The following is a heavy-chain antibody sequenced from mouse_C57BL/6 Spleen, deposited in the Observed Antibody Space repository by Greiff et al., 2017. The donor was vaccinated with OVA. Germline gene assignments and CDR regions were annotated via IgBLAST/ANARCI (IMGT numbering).Heavy chain of an antibody. V-gene: IGHV5-2*03. Sequence: EVKLVESGGGLVQPGGSLKLSCESNEYEFPSHDMSWVRKTPGKRLELVAAINSDGGSTYYPDTMERRFIISRDNTKKTLYLQMSSLRSEDTALYYCARRGPYGGFDYWGQGTTLTVSS. CDR2: INSDGGST. CDR3: ARRGPYGGFDY. D-gene: IGHD1-1*02. J-gene: IGHJ2*01. CDR1: EYEFPSHD.